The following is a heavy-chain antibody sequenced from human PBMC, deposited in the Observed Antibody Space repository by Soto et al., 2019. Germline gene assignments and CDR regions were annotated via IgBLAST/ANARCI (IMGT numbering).Heavy chain of an antibody. Sequence: ASVKVSCKASGYTFTSYGISWVRQAPGQGLEWMGWISAYNGNTNYAQKLQGRVTMTTDTSTSTAYMELRSLRSDDTAVYYCARTVGAGVATYYYYYMDVWGKGTTVTVSS. V-gene: IGHV1-18*01. CDR1: GYTFTSYG. CDR3: ARTVGAGVATYYYYYMDV. CDR2: ISAYNGNT. J-gene: IGHJ6*03. D-gene: IGHD2-15*01.